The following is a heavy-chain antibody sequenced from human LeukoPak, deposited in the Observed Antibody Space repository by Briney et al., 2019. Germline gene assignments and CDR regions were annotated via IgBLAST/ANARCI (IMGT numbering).Heavy chain of an antibody. Sequence: GGSLRLSCVASGFTFGKYWMSWVRQAPGQGLEWVANIKLDGSEKNYVDSVKGRFTISRDNTKTSLYLQMNSLRAEDTAVFYCARDQYDTWSRRGNFDSWGQGTLVIVSS. CDR3: ARDQYDTWSRRGNFDS. CDR1: GFTFGKYW. CDR2: IKLDGSEK. D-gene: IGHD3-3*01. V-gene: IGHV3-7*03. J-gene: IGHJ4*02.